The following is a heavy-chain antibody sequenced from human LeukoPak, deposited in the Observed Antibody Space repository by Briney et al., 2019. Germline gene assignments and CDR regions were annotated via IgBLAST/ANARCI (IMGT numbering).Heavy chain of an antibody. CDR2: IDPSDSYT. CDR1: GYSFTSYW. CDR3: ASPGDCSSTSCASLGS. J-gene: IGHJ5*02. V-gene: IGHV5-10-1*01. D-gene: IGHD2-2*01. Sequence: EESLKISCKGSGYSFTSYWISWVRQMPGKGLEWMGRIDPSDSYTNYSPSFQGHVTISADKSISTAYLQWSSLKASDTAMYYCASPGDCSSTSCASLGSWGQGTLVTVSS.